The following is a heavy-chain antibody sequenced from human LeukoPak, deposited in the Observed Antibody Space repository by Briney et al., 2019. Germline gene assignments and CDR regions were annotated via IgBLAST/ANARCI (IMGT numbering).Heavy chain of an antibody. V-gene: IGHV3-48*02. J-gene: IGHJ6*02. Sequence: GGSLRLSCAASGFTFSSCSMNWVRQAPGKGLEWVSYISSSCSTIYYADSVKGRFTISRDNAKNSLYLQMNSLRDEDTAVYYCARGFAPADYYYYGMDVWGQGTTVTVSS. CDR2: ISSSCSTI. CDR1: GFTFSSCS. D-gene: IGHD6-13*01. CDR3: ARGFAPADYYYYGMDV.